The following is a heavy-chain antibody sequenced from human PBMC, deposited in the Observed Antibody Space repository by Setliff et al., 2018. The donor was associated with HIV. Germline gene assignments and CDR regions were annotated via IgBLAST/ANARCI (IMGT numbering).Heavy chain of an antibody. CDR1: GHTFTNVD. V-gene: IGHV1-8*01. J-gene: IGHJ4*02. D-gene: IGHD4-4*01. Sequence: ASVKVSCKASGHTFTNVDIHWLRRATGQGLEWMGWMNPNTGVSGYALKFQARVTMTRDTSISTAYMELSSLTSEDTAVYYCATDDYNGDSFDNWGQGALVTVSS. CDR3: ATDDYNGDSFDN. CDR2: MNPNTGVS.